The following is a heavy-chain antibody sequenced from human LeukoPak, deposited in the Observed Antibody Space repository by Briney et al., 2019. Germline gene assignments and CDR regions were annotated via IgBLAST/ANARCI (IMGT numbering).Heavy chain of an antibody. CDR2: IKQDGSEK. D-gene: IGHD5-24*01. Sequence: GGSLRLSCAASGFTFSSYWMSWVRQAPGKGLEWVANIKQDGSEKYYVDSVKGRFTISRDNAKNSLYLQMNSLRAEDTAVYYCAIDTRWLQLRIFDYWGRGTLVTVSS. J-gene: IGHJ4*02. V-gene: IGHV3-7*01. CDR3: AIDTRWLQLRIFDY. CDR1: GFTFSSYW.